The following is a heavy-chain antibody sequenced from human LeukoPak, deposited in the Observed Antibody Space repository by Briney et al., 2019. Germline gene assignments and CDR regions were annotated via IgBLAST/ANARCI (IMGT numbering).Heavy chain of an antibody. CDR1: GFTFSSYW. J-gene: IGHJ4*02. V-gene: IGHV3-7*01. Sequence: AGGSLRLSRAASGFTFSSYWMNWARQAPGKGLEWVASINHNGNVNYYVDSVKGRFTISRDNAKNSLYLQMSNLRAEDTAVYYCARDCRLAYYDSSGCPFDYWGQGTLVTVSS. CDR3: ARDCRLAYYDSSGCPFDY. CDR2: INHNGNVN. D-gene: IGHD3-22*01.